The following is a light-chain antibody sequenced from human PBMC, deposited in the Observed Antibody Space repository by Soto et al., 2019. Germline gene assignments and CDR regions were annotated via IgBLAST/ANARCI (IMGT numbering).Light chain of an antibody. V-gene: IGLV7-43*01. CDR3: LLYYGGAQL. CDR2: STH. J-gene: IGLJ2*01. Sequence: QAVVTQEPSLTESPGGTVTLTCASSTGAVTSDFHPNWFEQKPGQAPRTLIYSTHNRPSWTPARFSGSLLGGKAALTLSGVQPEDEADYYCLLYYGGAQLIGGGTKLTVL. CDR1: TGAVTSDFH.